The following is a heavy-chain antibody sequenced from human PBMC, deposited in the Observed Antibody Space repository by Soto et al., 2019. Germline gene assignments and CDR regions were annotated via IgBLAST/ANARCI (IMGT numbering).Heavy chain of an antibody. CDR3: ARGNTPVDY. CDR2: IYYSGST. CDR1: GGSISSGDYY. D-gene: IGHD2-2*02. J-gene: IGHJ4*02. Sequence: QVQLQESGPGLVKPSQTLSLTCTVSGGSISSGDYYWSWIRQPPGKGLEWLGYIYYSGSTYYNPSLKARVPLPVDTSTTQFSLKLRSVTAADTAVYYCARGNTPVDYWGPGTLVTVSS. V-gene: IGHV4-30-4*01.